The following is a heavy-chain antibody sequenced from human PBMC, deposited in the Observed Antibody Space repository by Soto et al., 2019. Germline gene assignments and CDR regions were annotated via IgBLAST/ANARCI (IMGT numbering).Heavy chain of an antibody. CDR3: ARHARGSCYS. J-gene: IGHJ4*02. D-gene: IGHD2-15*01. CDR2: IYYSGST. CDR1: GGSISSSTYY. Sequence: SETLSLTCTASGGSISSSTYYWGWIRQPPGKGLEWIGNIYYSGSTYYNPSLKSRVTISVDTSKNQFSLKLSSVTAADTAMYFCARHARGSCYSWGQGTLVTVSS. V-gene: IGHV4-39*01.